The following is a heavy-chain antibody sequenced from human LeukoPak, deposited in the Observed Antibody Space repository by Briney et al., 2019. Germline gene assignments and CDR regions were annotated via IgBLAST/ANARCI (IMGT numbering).Heavy chain of an antibody. D-gene: IGHD4-17*01. CDR1: GFTFSTYS. V-gene: IGHV3-48*01. Sequence: PGGSLRLSCAASGFTFSTYSMNWVRQAPGKGLEWLSSISSSSITNYADSVKGRFSISIDNAKNSLYLQMDGLRAEDTAVYFCARDLYGDYSFDYWGQGTLVTVSS. J-gene: IGHJ4*02. CDR3: ARDLYGDYSFDY. CDR2: ISSSSIT.